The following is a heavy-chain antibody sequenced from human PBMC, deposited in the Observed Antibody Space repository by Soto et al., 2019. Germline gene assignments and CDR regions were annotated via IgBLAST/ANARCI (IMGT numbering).Heavy chain of an antibody. CDR3: ARDGGLAYSSGWYDY. J-gene: IGHJ4*02. CDR1: SGPISSSNW. CDR2: IYHSGST. D-gene: IGHD6-19*01. Sequence: QVQLQESGPGLVKPSGTLSLTCAVSSGPISSSNWWSWVRQPPGKGLGWIGEIYHSGSTNYNPSLKSRVTISVDKSKNQFSLKLSSVTAADTAVYYCARDGGLAYSSGWYDYWGQGTLVTVSS. V-gene: IGHV4-4*02.